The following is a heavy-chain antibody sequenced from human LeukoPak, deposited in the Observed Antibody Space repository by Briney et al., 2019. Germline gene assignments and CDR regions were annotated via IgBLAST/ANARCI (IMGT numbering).Heavy chain of an antibody. Sequence: SVKVSCKASGGTFSSYAISWVRQAPGQGLEWMGGIIPIFGTANYAQKLQGRVTITADESTSTAYMELSSLRSEDTAVYYCARNYCSSTSCPGPDYYYYMDVWGKGTTVTVSS. CDR1: GGTFSSYA. D-gene: IGHD2-2*01. J-gene: IGHJ6*03. V-gene: IGHV1-69*13. CDR2: IIPIFGTA. CDR3: ARNYCSSTSCPGPDYYYYMDV.